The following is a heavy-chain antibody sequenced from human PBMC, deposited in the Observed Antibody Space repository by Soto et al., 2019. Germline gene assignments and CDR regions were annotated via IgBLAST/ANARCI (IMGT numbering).Heavy chain of an antibody. J-gene: IGHJ3*02. V-gene: IGHV4-31*03. CDR1: GGSISSGGYY. CDR3: ARDLDDYGDYFGNAFDI. Sequence: SETLSLTCTVSGGSISSGGYYWTWIRQHPGKGLEWIGYIYYSGTTYYNPSLKSRVSMSVDTSKNQFSLKLSSVTAADTAVYYCARDLDDYGDYFGNAFDIWGQGTMVTVSS. CDR2: IYYSGTT. D-gene: IGHD4-17*01.